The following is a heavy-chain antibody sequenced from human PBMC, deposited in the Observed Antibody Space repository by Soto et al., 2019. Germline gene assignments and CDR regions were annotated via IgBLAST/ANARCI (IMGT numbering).Heavy chain of an antibody. CDR1: GGAISGYY. CDR2: IYSSGGT. V-gene: IGHV4-4*07. D-gene: IGHD3-3*01. CDR3: ARGQRFSDSFDP. Sequence: CTVSGGAISGYYWTWIRQPAGKGLEWIGRIYSSGGTKYNPSLKSRVTISLDTSKNQFSLRLSSVTAADTAVYHCARGQRFSDSFDPWGQGTLVTVSS. J-gene: IGHJ5*02.